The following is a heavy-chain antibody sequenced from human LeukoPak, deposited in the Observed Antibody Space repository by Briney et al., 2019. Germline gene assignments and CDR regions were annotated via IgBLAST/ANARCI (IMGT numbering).Heavy chain of an antibody. V-gene: IGHV3-11*05. CDR1: GFTFSDYY. Sequence: GGSLRLSCAASGFTFSDYYMTWVRQAPGKGLECVSDISPSSSYTKYADSVKGRFTISRANAKHSLHLKMSSLRAEDTAVYYCARDLYSSSSFDYWGQGTLVTVSS. CDR2: ISPSSSYT. D-gene: IGHD6-13*01. J-gene: IGHJ4*02. CDR3: ARDLYSSSSFDY.